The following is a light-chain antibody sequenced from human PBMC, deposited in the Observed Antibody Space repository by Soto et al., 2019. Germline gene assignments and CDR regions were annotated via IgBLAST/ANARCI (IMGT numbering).Light chain of an antibody. CDR2: DVY. J-gene: IGLJ1*01. CDR1: SSDVGRYTY. V-gene: IGLV2-14*01. CDR3: ISYTSSSTPYV. Sequence: QSALTQPASVSGSPGQSITISCAGTSSDVGRYTYVYWYQQHPGKVAKLLIYDVYNRPSGVSDRFSGSKSDNTASLPISGLQAEDEADYYCISYTSSSTPYVFGGGTKVTVL.